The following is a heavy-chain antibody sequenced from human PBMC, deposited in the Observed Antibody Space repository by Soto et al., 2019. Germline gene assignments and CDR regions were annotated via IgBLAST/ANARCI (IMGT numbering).Heavy chain of an antibody. J-gene: IGHJ6*02. CDR3: ARDSSSSWYDYYYYGMDV. V-gene: IGHV1-2*04. Sequence: ASVKVSCKASGYTFTGYYMHWVRQAPGQGLEWMGWINPNSGGTNYAQKFQGWVTMTRDTSISTAYMELSRLRSDDTAVYYCARDSSSSWYDYYYYGMDVWGQGTTVTVS. D-gene: IGHD6-13*01. CDR2: INPNSGGT. CDR1: GYTFTGYY.